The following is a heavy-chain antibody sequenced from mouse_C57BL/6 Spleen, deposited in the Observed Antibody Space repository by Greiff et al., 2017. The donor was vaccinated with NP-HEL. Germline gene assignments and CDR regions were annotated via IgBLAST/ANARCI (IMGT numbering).Heavy chain of an antibody. CDR1: GYTFTSYW. CDR3: ARGYYGSSYGYFDV. Sequence: VQLQQPGAELVKPGASVKLSCKASGYTFTSYWMHWVKQRPGQGLEWIGMIHPNSGSTNYNEKFKSKATLTVDKSSSTAYMQLSSLTSEDSAVYYCARGYYGSSYGYFDVWVTGTTVTVSS. D-gene: IGHD1-1*01. CDR2: IHPNSGST. V-gene: IGHV1-64*01. J-gene: IGHJ1*03.